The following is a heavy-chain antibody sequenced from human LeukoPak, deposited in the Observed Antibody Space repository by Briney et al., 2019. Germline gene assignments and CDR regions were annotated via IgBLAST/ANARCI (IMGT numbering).Heavy chain of an antibody. CDR1: GFTFSSYW. D-gene: IGHD4-17*01. J-gene: IGHJ4*02. V-gene: IGHV3-7*03. CDR3: AKTAGDYSYFDY. Sequence: GGSLRLSCAASGFTFSSYWRSWVRQAPGKGLEWVANIKQDGSEKYYVDSVKGRFTISRDNAKNSLYLQMNSLRAEDTAVYYCAKTAGDYSYFDYWGQGTLVTVSS. CDR2: IKQDGSEK.